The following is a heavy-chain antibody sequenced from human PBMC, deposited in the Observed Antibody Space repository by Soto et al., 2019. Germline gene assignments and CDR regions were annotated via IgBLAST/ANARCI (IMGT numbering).Heavy chain of an antibody. D-gene: IGHD6-13*01. Sequence: GGSLRLSCAASGFTFSSYSMNWVRQAPGKGLEWVSSISSSSSYIYYVDSVKGRFTISRDNAKNSLYLQMNSLRAEDTAVYYCARGAAAGLFDYWGQGTLVTVSS. J-gene: IGHJ4*02. CDR1: GFTFSSYS. CDR3: ARGAAAGLFDY. V-gene: IGHV3-21*01. CDR2: ISSSSSYI.